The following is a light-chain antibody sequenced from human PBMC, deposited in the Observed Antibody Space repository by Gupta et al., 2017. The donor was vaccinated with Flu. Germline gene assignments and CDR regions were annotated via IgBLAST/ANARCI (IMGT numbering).Light chain of an antibody. CDR3: QSYDRSLSGYV. CDR2: ANT. V-gene: IGLV1-40*01. J-gene: IGLJ1*01. CDR1: STNIGAGYD. Sequence: QSVPTQPPSVPGAPGQRVTVSCTGSSTNIGAGYDVHWYQHLPGTAPKLLIYANTNRPSGVPDRFSGSKSGTSAFLVITGLQAEDEADYYCQSYDRSLSGYVFGTGTRVTVL.